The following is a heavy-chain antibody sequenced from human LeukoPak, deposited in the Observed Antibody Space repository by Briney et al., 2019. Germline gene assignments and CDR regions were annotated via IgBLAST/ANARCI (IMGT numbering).Heavy chain of an antibody. CDR1: GFTFSSYA. CDR3: ARGVGATGP. J-gene: IGHJ5*02. Sequence: PGGSLRLSCAASGFTFSSYAMHWVRQAPGKGLEWVAVISYDGSNKYYADSVKGRFTISRDNSKNTLYLQMNSLRAEDTAVYYCARGVGATGPWGQGTLVTVSS. CDR2: ISYDGSNK. V-gene: IGHV3-30*04. D-gene: IGHD1-26*01.